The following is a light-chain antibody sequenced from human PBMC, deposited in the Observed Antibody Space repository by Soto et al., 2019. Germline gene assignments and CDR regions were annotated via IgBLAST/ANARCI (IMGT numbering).Light chain of an antibody. CDR2: AAS. V-gene: IGKV1-6*01. CDR1: QGIRND. Sequence: AIQVTQSPSSLSASVGDRVTITCRTSQGIRNDLGWYQQKPGKAPKFLTYAASDLQSGVPSRFSGSGSGTDFTLTISSLQPEDFATYYCLQDHDYPLTFGGGTKVEIK. CDR3: LQDHDYPLT. J-gene: IGKJ4*01.